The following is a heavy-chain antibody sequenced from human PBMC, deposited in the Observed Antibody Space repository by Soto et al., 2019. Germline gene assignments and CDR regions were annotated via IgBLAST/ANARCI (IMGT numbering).Heavy chain of an antibody. D-gene: IGHD6-13*01. J-gene: IGHJ4*02. Sequence: SVKVSCKASGGTVSSYRFNWVRQARGQGLEWLGGIVPIYRTADYAQKFQGRVTITADESTRTVYLELSSLKSQDTALYSCARDSGAKLSSSWGQGTLVTVSS. CDR1: GGTVSSYR. V-gene: IGHV1-69*13. CDR2: IVPIYRTA. CDR3: ARDSGAKLSSS.